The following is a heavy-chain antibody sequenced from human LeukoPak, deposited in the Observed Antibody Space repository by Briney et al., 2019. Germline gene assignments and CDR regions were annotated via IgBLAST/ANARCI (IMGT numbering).Heavy chain of an antibody. J-gene: IGHJ5*02. CDR1: GGSISSGGYS. Sequence: SQTLSLTCTVSGGSISSGGYSWSWIRQHPGKGLEWIGYIYYSGSTYYNPSLKSRVTISVDTSKNQFSLKLSSVTAADTAVYYCARGTPAIFGVVIGFDPWGQGTLVTVSS. CDR3: ARGTPAIFGVVIGFDP. D-gene: IGHD3-3*01. V-gene: IGHV4-31*03. CDR2: IYYSGST.